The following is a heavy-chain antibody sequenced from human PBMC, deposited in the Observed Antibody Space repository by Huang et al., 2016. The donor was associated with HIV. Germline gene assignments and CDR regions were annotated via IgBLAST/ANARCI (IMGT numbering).Heavy chain of an antibody. CDR3: ARGQLGSYGDYDVLY. Sequence: QVQLVQSGAAVKTPGSSVKVSCKADGGTFSKYAISWVRQAPGQGLEWGGGIIPMFGTPNDARKLQGRVTITADDSTSTTYVEVSSLRSEDTALYYCARGQLGSYGDYDVLYWGQGTLVTVSS. V-gene: IGHV1-69*13. CDR1: GGTFSKYA. CDR2: IIPMFGTP. D-gene: IGHD4-17*01. J-gene: IGHJ4*02.